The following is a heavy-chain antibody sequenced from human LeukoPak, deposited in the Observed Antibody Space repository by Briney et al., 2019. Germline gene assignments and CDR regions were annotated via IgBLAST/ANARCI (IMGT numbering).Heavy chain of an antibody. Sequence: GGSLRLSCVASGFTFSDYYMSWIRQAPGKGLEWVSYISSSSSYTNYADSVKGRFTISRDNAKNSLYLQMNSLRAEDTAVYYCARGQLTTPYWGQGTLVTVSS. J-gene: IGHJ4*02. D-gene: IGHD4-11*01. CDR3: ARGQLTTPY. CDR2: ISSSSSYT. V-gene: IGHV3-11*06. CDR1: GFTFSDYY.